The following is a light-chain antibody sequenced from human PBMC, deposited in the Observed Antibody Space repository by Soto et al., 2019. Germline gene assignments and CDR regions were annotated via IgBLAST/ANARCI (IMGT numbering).Light chain of an antibody. V-gene: IGKV1-39*01. CDR2: AAS. J-gene: IGKJ2*01. CDR3: QQSYSTPQT. CDR1: QSISSY. Sequence: DIQMTQYPSSLSASGGDKVTITCRASQSISSYVNWYQQKPGKDPKLLIYAASSLQSGVPSRLSGGGSGTVFSLPIISLQAEDFTTYYFQQSYSTPQTVGQGTKLEIK.